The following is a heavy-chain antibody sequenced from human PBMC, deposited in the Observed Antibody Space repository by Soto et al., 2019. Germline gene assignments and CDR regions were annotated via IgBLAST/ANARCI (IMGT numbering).Heavy chain of an antibody. CDR2: IVVGSGNT. Sequence: GASVKVSCKASGFTFTSSAVQWVRQARGQRLEWIGWIVVGSGNTNYAQKFQERVTITRDMSTSTAYMELSSLRSEDTAVYYCARDRSTYGGGGTGEVKENWFDPWGPGTLVTVSS. CDR3: ARDRSTYGGGGTGEVKENWFDP. V-gene: IGHV1-58*01. CDR1: GFTFTSSA. J-gene: IGHJ5*02. D-gene: IGHD2-8*01.